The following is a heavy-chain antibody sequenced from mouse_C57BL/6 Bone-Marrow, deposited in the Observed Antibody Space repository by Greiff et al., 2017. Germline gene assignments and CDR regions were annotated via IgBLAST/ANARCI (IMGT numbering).Heavy chain of an antibody. D-gene: IGHD1-1*01. CDR1: GYTFTSYW. CDR2: IYPGSGST. V-gene: IGHV1-55*01. Sequence: VQLQQPGAELVKPGASVKMSCKASGYTFTSYWITWVKQRPGQGLEWIGDIYPGSGSTNYNEKFKSKDTLTVDTSSSTAYMQLSSLTSEDSAVYYCARRNGSRDWFAYWGQGTLVTVSA. J-gene: IGHJ3*01. CDR3: ARRNGSRDWFAY.